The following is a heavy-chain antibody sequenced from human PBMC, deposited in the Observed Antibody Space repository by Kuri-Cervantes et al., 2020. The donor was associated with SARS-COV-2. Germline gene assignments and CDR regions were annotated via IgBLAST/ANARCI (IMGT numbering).Heavy chain of an antibody. CDR2: ISSSGSTI. D-gene: IGHD2-2*01. CDR3: ARYCSSTSCHRRPGVFDY. J-gene: IGHJ4*02. Sequence: GGSLRLSCAASGFTVSSNYMNWVRQAPGKGLEWVSYISSSGSTIYYADSVKGRFTISRDNAKNSLYLQMNSLRAEDTAVYYCARYCSSTSCHRRPGVFDYWGQGTLVTVSS. CDR1: GFTVSSNY. V-gene: IGHV3-48*03.